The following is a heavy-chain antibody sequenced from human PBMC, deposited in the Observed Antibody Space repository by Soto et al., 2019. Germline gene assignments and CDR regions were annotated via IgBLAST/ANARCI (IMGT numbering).Heavy chain of an antibody. J-gene: IGHJ4*02. Sequence: ASVKVSCKASGYTFTSYYMHWVRQAPGQGLEWMGIINPSGDGTSYAQKFQGRVTMTRDTSTSTVHMELSSLRSEDTAVYYCARGLDSSGYSPDFDYWGQGTLVTVSS. D-gene: IGHD3-22*01. CDR1: GYTFTSYY. V-gene: IGHV1-46*01. CDR3: ARGLDSSGYSPDFDY. CDR2: INPSGDGT.